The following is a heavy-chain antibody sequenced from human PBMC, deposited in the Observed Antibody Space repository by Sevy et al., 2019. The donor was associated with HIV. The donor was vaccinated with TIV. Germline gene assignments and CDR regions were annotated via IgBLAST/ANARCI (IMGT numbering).Heavy chain of an antibody. J-gene: IGHJ4*02. CDR1: GFIFSDYY. CDR3: ARAGGSWALRY. V-gene: IGHV3-11*01. D-gene: IGHD1-26*01. CDR2: ISGSGNTI. Sequence: GGSLRLSCAASGFIFSDYYMSWIRQDPGKGLEWVSYISGSGNTIYYTDSVKGRFTISRDNAKDSLYLQMNSLRAEDTAVYYCARAGGSWALRYWGQGSLVTVSS.